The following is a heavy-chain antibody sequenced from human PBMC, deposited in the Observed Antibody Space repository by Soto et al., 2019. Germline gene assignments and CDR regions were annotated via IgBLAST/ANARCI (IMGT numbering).Heavy chain of an antibody. CDR3: AHKGPEDWPLDY. J-gene: IGHJ4*02. CDR1: GGSFSGYY. V-gene: IGHV4-34*01. D-gene: IGHD3-9*01. Sequence: SETLSLTCAVYGGSFSGYYWSWIRQPPGKGLEWIGEINHSGSTNYSPSLRSRLTITKDTSKNQVVLTMTNMDPMDTGTYYCAHKGPEDWPLDYWGQGTLVTVS. CDR2: INHSGST.